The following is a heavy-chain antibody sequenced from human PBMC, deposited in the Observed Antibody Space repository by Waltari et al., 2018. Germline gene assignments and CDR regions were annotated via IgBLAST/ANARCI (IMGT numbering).Heavy chain of an antibody. CDR1: GYTFTSYI. J-gene: IGHJ5*02. CDR2: INPGNGNT. Sequence: QVQLVQSGTEVKKPGASVKVSCKASGYTFTSYIIHWLRQAPGQSLEWMRRINPGNGNTQYSQKFQDRVTITRDTSASTAYVELSSLTSEDTAIYYCARPLEDCGGGSCYYDRWFDPWGQGTLVTVSS. D-gene: IGHD2-15*01. CDR3: ARPLEDCGGGSCYYDRWFDP. V-gene: IGHV1-3*01.